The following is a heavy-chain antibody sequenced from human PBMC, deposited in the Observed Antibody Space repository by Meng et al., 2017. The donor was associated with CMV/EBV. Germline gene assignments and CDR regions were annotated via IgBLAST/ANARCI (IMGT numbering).Heavy chain of an antibody. V-gene: IGHV1-8*01. J-gene: IGHJ4*02. CDR1: GYTFTSYD. CDR2: MNPNSGNT. D-gene: IGHD3-3*01. Sequence: ASVKVSCKASGYTFTSYDINWVRQATGQGLEWMGWMNPNSGNTGYAQKFQGRVTMTRNTSISTAYMELSSLRSEDTAVYYCARGLRIFGVVPSPYYFDYWGRGTLVTVSS. CDR3: ARGLRIFGVVPSPYYFDY.